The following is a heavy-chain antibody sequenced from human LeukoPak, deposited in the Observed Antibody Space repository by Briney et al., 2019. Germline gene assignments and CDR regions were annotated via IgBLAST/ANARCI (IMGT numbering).Heavy chain of an antibody. V-gene: IGHV3-7*01. CDR2: IKQDESEK. J-gene: IGHJ6*02. CDR3: ARLVMSYSYGMDV. D-gene: IGHD3-9*01. CDR1: GFTFSGYW. Sequence: GGSLRLSCAASGFTFSGYWMSWVRQAPGKGLEWVANIKQDESEKYYEDSVKGRFTISRDNAENSLYLQMNSLRAEDSALYYCARLVMSYSYGMDVWGQGTTVTVSS.